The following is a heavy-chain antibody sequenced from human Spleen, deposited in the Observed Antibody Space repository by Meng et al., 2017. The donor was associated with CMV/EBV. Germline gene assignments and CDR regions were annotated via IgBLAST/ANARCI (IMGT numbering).Heavy chain of an antibody. D-gene: IGHD3-3*01. CDR1: GYTFTSYG. CDR3: ARDLGYDFWSGYVY. J-gene: IGHJ4*02. V-gene: IGHV1-18*01. CDR2: ISAYNGNT. Sequence: ASGYTFTSYGISWVRQAPGQGLEWMGWISAYNGNTNYAQKLQGRVTMTTDTSTSTAYMELRSLRSDDTAVYYCARDLGYDFWSGYVYWGQGTLVTVSS.